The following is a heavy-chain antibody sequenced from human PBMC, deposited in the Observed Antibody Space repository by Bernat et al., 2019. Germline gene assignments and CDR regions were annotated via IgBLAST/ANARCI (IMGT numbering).Heavy chain of an antibody. CDR3: ARLGPRGDYVWGSYRYTGTDY. CDR2: IYYSGST. CDR1: GGSISSSSYY. D-gene: IGHD3-16*02. V-gene: IGHV4-39*07. Sequence: QLQLQESGPGLVKPSETLSLTCTVSGGSISSSSYYWGWIRQPPGKGLEWIGSIYYSGSTYYNPSLKSRVTISVDTSKNQFSLKLSSVTAADTAVYYCARLGPRGDYVWGSYRYTGTDYWGQGTLVTVSS. J-gene: IGHJ4*02.